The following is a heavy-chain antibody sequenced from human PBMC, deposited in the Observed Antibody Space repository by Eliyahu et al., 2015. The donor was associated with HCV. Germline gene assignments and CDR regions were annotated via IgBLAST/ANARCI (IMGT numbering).Heavy chain of an antibody. Sequence: EVQLAESGGGLVQPGGSLRLXCAASGFTFSGHWMHWVRQAPGQGLAWVSRIYSDGSSTIYADSVRGRFIISRDNAKNTLYLQMNSLRVEDTAVYYCTRDSDYKMDVWGQGTTVTVS. D-gene: IGHD4-11*01. J-gene: IGHJ6*02. CDR2: IYSDGSST. CDR3: TRDSDYKMDV. V-gene: IGHV3-74*01. CDR1: GFTFSGHW.